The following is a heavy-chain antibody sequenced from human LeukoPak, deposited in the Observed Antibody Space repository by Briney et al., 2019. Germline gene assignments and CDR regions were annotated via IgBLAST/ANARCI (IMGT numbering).Heavy chain of an antibody. CDR2: IRYDGSNK. D-gene: IGHD5-12*01. J-gene: IGHJ4*02. CDR1: GFTFSSYG. V-gene: IGHV3-30*02. Sequence: GGSLRLSCAASGFTFSSYGMHWVRQAPGKGLEWVAFIRYDGSNKYYADSVKGRFTISRDNSKNTLYLQMNSLRAEDTAVYYCAKDSGYDLGGFDYWGQGTLVTVSS. CDR3: AKDSGYDLGGFDY.